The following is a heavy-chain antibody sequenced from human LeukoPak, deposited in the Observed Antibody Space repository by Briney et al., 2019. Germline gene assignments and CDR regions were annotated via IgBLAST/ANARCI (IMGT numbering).Heavy chain of an antibody. CDR2: IYNSGST. V-gene: IGHV4-39*01. CDR1: GASISSSDYY. CDR3: ARHPTFSGYEYYFDN. Sequence: SETLSLTCTVSGASISSSDYYWGRVRPPPGRGLEWIVSIYNSGSTYYNPSFKSRVPISVDTSKNQFSLKLSSVTVADTAVYYCARHPTFSGYEYYFDNWGQGTLVTVSS. J-gene: IGHJ4*02. D-gene: IGHD5-12*01.